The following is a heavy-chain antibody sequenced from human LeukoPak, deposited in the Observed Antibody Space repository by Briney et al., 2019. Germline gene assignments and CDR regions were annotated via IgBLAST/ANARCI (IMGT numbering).Heavy chain of an antibody. CDR1: GFTFSSNT. J-gene: IGHJ1*01. D-gene: IGHD6-19*01. CDR2: VQPDGSAK. CDR3: ARDFFGWSSLGH. V-gene: IGHV3-7*01. Sequence: PGGSLRLSCAASGFTFSSNTMNWVRQAPGKGLEWVAHVQPDGSAKIYADSVKGRFTISRDNAKDSVYLQMNSLRVEDTAVYYCARDFFGWSSLGHWGQGTLVTVSS.